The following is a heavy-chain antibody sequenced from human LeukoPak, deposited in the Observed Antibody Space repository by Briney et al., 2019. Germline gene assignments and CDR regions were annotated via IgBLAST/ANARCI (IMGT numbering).Heavy chain of an antibody. CDR1: GFTFSSYA. D-gene: IGHD3-10*01. Sequence: PGGSLRLSCAASGFTFSSYAMSWVRQAPGKGLEWVSAISGSGGSTYYADSVKGRFTISRDNSKNTLYLQMNSLRAEDTAVYYCAKSTQRYYGSGSYSYWGQGTLVTVSS. CDR3: AKSTQRYYGSGSYSY. V-gene: IGHV3-23*01. CDR2: ISGSGGST. J-gene: IGHJ4*02.